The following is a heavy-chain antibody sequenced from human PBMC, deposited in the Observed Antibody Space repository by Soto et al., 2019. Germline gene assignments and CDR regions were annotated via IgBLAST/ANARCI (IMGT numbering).Heavy chain of an antibody. CDR3: VKDGNPKDSRVYYKIFTNP. CDR2: ISYNGGGT. CDR1: GFPFSKYA. Sequence: GGSLRLSSAASGFPFSKYAMTWARQAPGKGLEWVSAISYNGGGTYYVDSVKGRFTVSRDNSKNTLYLQMHSLRAEDTAVHYCVKDGNPKDSRVYYKIFTNPWGGGTGVTVSS. D-gene: IGHD3-22*01. J-gene: IGHJ5*02. V-gene: IGHV3-23*01.